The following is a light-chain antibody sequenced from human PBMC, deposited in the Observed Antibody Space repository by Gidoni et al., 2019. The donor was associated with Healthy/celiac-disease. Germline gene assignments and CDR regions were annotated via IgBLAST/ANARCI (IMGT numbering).Light chain of an antibody. J-gene: IGKJ1*01. CDR2: KAS. CDR1: QSISRF. Sequence: DIQMTQSPSTLSASVGDRLTITCRASQSISRFLAWYHQKPGKAPKLLIYKASSLESGVPSRFSGSGTGTEFTLTISSLQPDDFATYYCQQYSGFWTFXQXTKVEIK. CDR3: QQYSGFWT. V-gene: IGKV1-5*03.